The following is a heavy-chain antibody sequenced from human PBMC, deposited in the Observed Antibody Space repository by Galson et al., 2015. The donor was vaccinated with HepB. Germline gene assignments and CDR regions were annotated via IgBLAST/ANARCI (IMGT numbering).Heavy chain of an antibody. V-gene: IGHV1-58*01. CDR2: IVVGSGNT. D-gene: IGHD4-17*01. J-gene: IGHJ5*02. Sequence: SVKVSCKASGFTFTSSAVQWVRQARGQRLEWIGWIVVGSGNTNYAQKFQERVTITRDMSTSTAYMELSSLRSEDTAVYYCAADRAYGDYVRFDPWGQGTLVTVSS. CDR3: AADRAYGDYVRFDP. CDR1: GFTFTSSA.